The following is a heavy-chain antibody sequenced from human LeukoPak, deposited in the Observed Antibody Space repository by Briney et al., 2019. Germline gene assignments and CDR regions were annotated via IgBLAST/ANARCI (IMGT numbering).Heavy chain of an antibody. D-gene: IGHD1-26*01. J-gene: IGHJ5*02. CDR2: ISAYNGNT. CDR1: GYTFSSYG. Sequence: GASVKVSCKASGYTFSSYGISLVRQAPGQGLEWMGWISAYNGNTNYAQKFQGRVTMTTDASTNTAYMELRSLRSDDTAVYYCARDTKRSRARWENLGFDPWGQGTLVTVSS. CDR3: ARDTKRSRARWENLGFDP. V-gene: IGHV1-18*01.